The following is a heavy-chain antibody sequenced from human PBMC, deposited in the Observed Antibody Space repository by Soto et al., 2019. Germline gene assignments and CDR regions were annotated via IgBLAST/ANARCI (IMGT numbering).Heavy chain of an antibody. CDR1: GGTFSSYA. Sequence: SVKVSCKASGGTFSSYAISWVRQSPGQGLEWMGGIIPIFGTANYAQKFQGRVTITADKSTSTAYMELSSLRSEDTAVYYCARDGSHYYDSSGYYSFDYWGQGTLVTVSS. V-gene: IGHV1-69*06. CDR3: ARDGSHYYDSSGYYSFDY. D-gene: IGHD3-22*01. CDR2: IIPIFGTA. J-gene: IGHJ4*02.